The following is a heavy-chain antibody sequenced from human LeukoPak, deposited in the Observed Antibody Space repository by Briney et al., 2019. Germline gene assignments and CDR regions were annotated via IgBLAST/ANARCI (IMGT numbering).Heavy chain of an antibody. V-gene: IGHV3-33*01. Sequence: GGSLRLSCAASGFTFSSHGIDWVRQAPGKGLEWVGVIWYDERKSDYAESVKGRFTISRDNSKNTVDLQMNSLRVEDTAVYYCARVSGHTSDFWGQGTLVTVSS. CDR3: ARVSGHTSDF. CDR1: GFTFSSHG. CDR2: IWYDERKS. J-gene: IGHJ4*02. D-gene: IGHD3-10*01.